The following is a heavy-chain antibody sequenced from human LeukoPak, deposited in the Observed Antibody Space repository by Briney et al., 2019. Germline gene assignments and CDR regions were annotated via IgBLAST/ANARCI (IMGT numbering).Heavy chain of an antibody. CDR2: IYHSGST. CDR1: GGSISSGGYY. CDR3: ARGLTKGAYGGYYFDY. D-gene: IGHD5-12*01. Sequence: SETLSLTCAVSGGSISSGGYYWSWIRQPPGKGLEWIGYIYHSGSTYYNPSLKSRVTISVDRSKNQFSLKLSSVTAADTAVYYCARGLTKGAYGGYYFDYWGQGTLVTVSS. V-gene: IGHV4-30-2*01. J-gene: IGHJ4*02.